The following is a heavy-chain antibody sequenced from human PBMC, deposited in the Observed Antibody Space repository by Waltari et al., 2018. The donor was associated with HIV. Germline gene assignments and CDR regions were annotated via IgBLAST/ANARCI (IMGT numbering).Heavy chain of an antibody. J-gene: IGHJ1*01. Sequence: QVQLVQSGAEVKKPGASVKVSCKASGYTFSSHDINWVRQATGQGLEWMGWMNPNMGNTGYAQKFQGRVSMTRNTSISTAYMEMSSLRSEDTAVYYCARGIEVAGTEFQHWGQGTLVTVSS. CDR2: MNPNMGNT. V-gene: IGHV1-8*01. CDR3: ARGIEVAGTEFQH. D-gene: IGHD6-19*01. CDR1: GYTFSSHD.